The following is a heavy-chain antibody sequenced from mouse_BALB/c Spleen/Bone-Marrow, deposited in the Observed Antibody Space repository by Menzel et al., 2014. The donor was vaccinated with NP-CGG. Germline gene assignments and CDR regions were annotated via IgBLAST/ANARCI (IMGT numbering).Heavy chain of an antibody. V-gene: IGHV1S41*01. Sequence: DLVKPRAPVKLSCKASGYTFTSYWINWIKQRPGQGLEWIGRIAPGSGSTYYNEMFKGKAILTVDTSSSTAYIQLSSLSSEDSAVYFCAYYRYDVNYWGQGTTLTVSS. D-gene: IGHD2-14*01. CDR1: GYTFTSYW. CDR2: IAPGSGST. CDR3: AYYRYDVNY. J-gene: IGHJ2*01.